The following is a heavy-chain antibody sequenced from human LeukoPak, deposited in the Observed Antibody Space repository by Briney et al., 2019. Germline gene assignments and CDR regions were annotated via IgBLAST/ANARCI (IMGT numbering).Heavy chain of an antibody. CDR2: IFYSGTT. CDR3: ARERQWLAYYYMDV. CDR1: GGSISSYY. V-gene: IGHV4-59*12. J-gene: IGHJ6*03. Sequence: SETLSLTCTVSGGSISSYYWSWIRQPPGKGLEWIGFIFYSGTTNYNPSLKSRVTISVDTSKNQFSLKLSSVTAADTAVYYCARERQWLAYYYMDVWGKGTTVTISS. D-gene: IGHD6-19*01.